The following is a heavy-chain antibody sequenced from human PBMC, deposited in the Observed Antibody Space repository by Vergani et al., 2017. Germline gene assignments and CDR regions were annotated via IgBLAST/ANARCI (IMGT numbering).Heavy chain of an antibody. J-gene: IGHJ6*02. V-gene: IGHV3-11*04. CDR2: MSSGDSI. CDR1: GFTFSDHY. D-gene: IGHD7-27*01. Sequence: QVQLVESGGGLVKPGGSLRLSCAASGFTFSDHYMSWVRQAPGKGLEWISYMSSGDSIYYADYVKGRFTVSRDNTKNTLYLQMNSLRAEDTAVDYCARETDTGSSVSYNYYAMDVWGQGTTVSVSS. CDR3: ARETDTGSSVSYNYYAMDV.